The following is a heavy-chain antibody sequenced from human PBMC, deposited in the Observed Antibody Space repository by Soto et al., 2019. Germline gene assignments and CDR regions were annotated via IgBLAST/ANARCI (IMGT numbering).Heavy chain of an antibody. CDR3: ARAGVTDHRYFEY. CDR1: GFTFSDYY. J-gene: IGHJ4*02. V-gene: IGHV3-72*01. CDR2: IRNKANSYST. Sequence: EVQLVESGGDLVQPGGSLRLSCAASGFTFSDYYMDWVRQAPGKGLEWVGRIRNKANSYSTEYPASVQGRFTISRDESKDSVYLQMNSLKAEDTAVYYWARAGVTDHRYFEYWGQGTLVTVSS. D-gene: IGHD2-21*02.